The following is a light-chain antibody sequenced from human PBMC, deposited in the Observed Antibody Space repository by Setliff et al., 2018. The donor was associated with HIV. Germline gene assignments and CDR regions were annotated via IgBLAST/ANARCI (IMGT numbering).Light chain of an antibody. V-gene: IGLV2-14*03. J-gene: IGLJ1*01. Sequence: QSALTQPASVSGSPGQSITISCTGTSSDIGDYNYVSWYQQHPGKAPKVILFDVNNRPSGISNRFSGSKSGNTASLTISGLQAEDEADYYCSSYTSRATLAVFGTGTKGTVL. CDR1: SSDIGDYNY. CDR3: SSYTSRATLAV. CDR2: DVN.